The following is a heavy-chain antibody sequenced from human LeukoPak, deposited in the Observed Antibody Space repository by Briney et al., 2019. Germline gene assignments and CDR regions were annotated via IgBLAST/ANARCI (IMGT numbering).Heavy chain of an antibody. Sequence: PGGSLRLSCAASGFTFSNAWMSWVRQAPGKGLEWVGRIKTDGGTTDYAAPVKGRFTMSRDDSKNTLYLQMNSLKTEDTAVYYCTSGLYGINSVVRDFWGQGTLVTVSS. V-gene: IGHV3-15*01. CDR3: TSGLYGINSVVRDF. CDR2: IKTDGGTT. D-gene: IGHD4-23*01. CDR1: GFTFSNAW. J-gene: IGHJ4*02.